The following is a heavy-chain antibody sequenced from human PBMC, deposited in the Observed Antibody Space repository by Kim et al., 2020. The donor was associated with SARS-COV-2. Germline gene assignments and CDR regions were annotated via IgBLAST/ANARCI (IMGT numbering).Heavy chain of an antibody. J-gene: IGHJ4*02. Sequence: AKKFQGRVTMTRDTSTSTVYMELSSLRSEDTAVYYCAREGTMITFGGVIVWGQGTLVTVSS. D-gene: IGHD3-16*02. CDR3: AREGTMITFGGVIV. V-gene: IGHV1-46*01.